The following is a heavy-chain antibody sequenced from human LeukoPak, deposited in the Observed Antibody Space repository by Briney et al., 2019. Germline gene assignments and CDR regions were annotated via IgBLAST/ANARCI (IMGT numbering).Heavy chain of an antibody. CDR3: ARHPLEWGIMEKAFDI. CDR2: IYYSGST. V-gene: IGHV4-39*01. J-gene: IGHJ3*02. Sequence: SETLSLTCTVSGGSIGSSSYYWGWIRQPPGKGLEWIGSIYYSGSTYYNPSLKSRVTISVDTSKNQFSLKLSSVTAADTAVYYCARHPLEWGIMEKAFDIWGQGTMVTVSS. D-gene: IGHD3-3*01. CDR1: GGSIGSSSYY.